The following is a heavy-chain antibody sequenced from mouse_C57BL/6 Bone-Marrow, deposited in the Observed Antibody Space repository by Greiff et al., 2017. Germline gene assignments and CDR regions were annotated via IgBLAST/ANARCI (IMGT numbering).Heavy chain of an antibody. Sequence: QVQLQQSGAELVKPGASVTMSCKASGYTFTSYWITWVKQRPGQGLEWLGDIYPGSGSTNYNEKFQSKATLTVDPSSSTAYMQSSSLTYEDSAVYYWATYDGYHWYLDEGGTGTTVNVSS. CDR2: IYPGSGST. J-gene: IGHJ1*03. D-gene: IGHD2-3*01. CDR3: ATYDGYHWYLDE. V-gene: IGHV1-55*01. CDR1: GYTFTSYW.